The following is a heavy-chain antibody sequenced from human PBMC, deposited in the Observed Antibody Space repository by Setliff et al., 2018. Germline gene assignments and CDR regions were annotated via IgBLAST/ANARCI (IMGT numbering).Heavy chain of an antibody. CDR3: ARVGFEDDSSGSRIY. CDR2: IYHSGST. V-gene: IGHV4-4*02. Sequence: PSETLSLTCGVSGGSISSSNWWSWVRQPPGKGLEWIGEIYHSGSTNYNPSLKSRVTHSVDKSKNQFSLQLSSVTAADTAVYYCARVGFEDDSSGSRIYWGQGTLVTVSS. D-gene: IGHD3-22*01. CDR1: GGSISSSNW. J-gene: IGHJ4*02.